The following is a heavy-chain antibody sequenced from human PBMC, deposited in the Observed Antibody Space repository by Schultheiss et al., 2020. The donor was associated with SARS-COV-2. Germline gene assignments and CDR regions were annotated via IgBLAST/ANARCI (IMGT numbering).Heavy chain of an antibody. CDR1: GFTFSSYW. CDR2: IYSGGST. Sequence: GGSLRLSCAASGFTFSSYWMSWVRQAPGKGLEWVSVIYSGGSTYYADSVKGRFTISRDDSKNTLYLQMNSLRAEDTAVYYCERDATLIYSSSWYWVDYWGQGTLVTVSS. V-gene: IGHV3-66*01. J-gene: IGHJ4*02. CDR3: ERDATLIYSSSWYWVDY. D-gene: IGHD6-13*01.